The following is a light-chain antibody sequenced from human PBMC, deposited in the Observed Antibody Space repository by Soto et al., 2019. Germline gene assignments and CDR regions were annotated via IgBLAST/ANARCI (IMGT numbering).Light chain of an antibody. V-gene: IGKV1-39*01. Sequence: DIQMTQSPSSLSASVVDRVTITFRARQTINTYLNWYQQTPGTAPKLLIYDASSLQSGVPSRFRGSGSGTDFTLTITSLQPEDFATYYCQQSYTTPLTFGGGTKVDIK. CDR3: QQSYTTPLT. CDR1: QTINTY. CDR2: DAS. J-gene: IGKJ4*01.